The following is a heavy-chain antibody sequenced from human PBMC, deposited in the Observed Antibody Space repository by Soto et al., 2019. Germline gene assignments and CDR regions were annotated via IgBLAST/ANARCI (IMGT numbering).Heavy chain of an antibody. D-gene: IGHD6-19*01. CDR2: ISSGSSYI. V-gene: IGHV3-21*01. CDR3: ARDPGSRGNYYFDS. CDR1: GFTFSTYS. J-gene: IGHJ4*02. Sequence: EVQLVESGGGLAKPGGSLRLSCAASGFTFSTYSMNWVRQAPGKGLEWVSSISSGSSYISYADSVKGRFTISRDNAKNSLSLRMNSLRADDTAVYYCARDPGSRGNYYFDSWGQGTLVTVSS.